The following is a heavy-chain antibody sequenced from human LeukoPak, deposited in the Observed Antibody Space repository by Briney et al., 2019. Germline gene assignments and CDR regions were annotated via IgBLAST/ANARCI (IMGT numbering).Heavy chain of an antibody. D-gene: IGHD3-3*01. CDR2: LRSTVHGGPA. CDR3: TRAGGYDFWIDY. CDR1: GFNFANYG. J-gene: IGHJ4*02. V-gene: IGHV3-49*03. Sequence: PGGSLRLSCSTFGFNFANYGVSWFRQAPGQGLEWVGFLRSTVHGGPAEYAASVEGRFIISRDDSKSIAYLLMNSLKTEDTAVYYCTRAGGYDFWIDYWGQGTLVTVSS.